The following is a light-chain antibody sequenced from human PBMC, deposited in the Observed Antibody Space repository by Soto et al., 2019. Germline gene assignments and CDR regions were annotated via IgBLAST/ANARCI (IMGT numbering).Light chain of an antibody. CDR1: SSDVGSYNY. Sequence: QSALTQPASVSGSHGLSITISCTGTSSDVGSYNYVSWYQQHPGKAPKLMIYEVSNRPSGVSDRFSGSKSGNTASLTISGLQAEDEADYYCSSYTASATWVFGGGTNLTVL. V-gene: IGLV2-14*01. CDR3: SSYTASATWV. J-gene: IGLJ3*02. CDR2: EVS.